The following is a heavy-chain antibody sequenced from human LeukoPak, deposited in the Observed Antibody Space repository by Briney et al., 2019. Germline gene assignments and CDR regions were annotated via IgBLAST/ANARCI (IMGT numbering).Heavy chain of an antibody. CDR2: INRSGST. CDR1: GLSFSGYY. D-gene: IGHD6-19*01. CDR3: ARGKRLVRFDY. J-gene: IGHJ4*02. Sequence: SETLSLTCAVYGLSFSGYYWSWVRQPPGKGLEWIGEINRSGSTNYNPSLKSRVTISVDTSKNQFSLKLSSVTAADTAVYYCARGKRLVRFDYWGQGTLVTVSS. V-gene: IGHV4-34*01.